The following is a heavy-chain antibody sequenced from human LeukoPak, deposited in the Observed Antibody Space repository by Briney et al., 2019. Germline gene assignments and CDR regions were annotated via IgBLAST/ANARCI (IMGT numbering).Heavy chain of an antibody. D-gene: IGHD3-10*01. Sequence: SETLSLTCTVSVGSISRYYWSWVRQPPGKGLEGIGYIYYSGSSNYSPSLKRRVTMYLDTTKNQFFLKLRSVEAADTAMYYCASHYGSGFDSWGQGTLVTVSS. CDR3: ASHYGSGFDS. CDR2: IYYSGSS. J-gene: IGHJ4*02. CDR1: VGSISRYY. V-gene: IGHV4-59*01.